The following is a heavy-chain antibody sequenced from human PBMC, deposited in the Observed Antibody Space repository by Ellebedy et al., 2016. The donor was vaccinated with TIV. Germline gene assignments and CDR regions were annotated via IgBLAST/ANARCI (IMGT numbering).Heavy chain of an antibody. D-gene: IGHD2-15*01. CDR1: GFTFSSYS. V-gene: IGHV3-21*04. J-gene: IGHJ3*02. CDR2: ISSSSSYI. CDR3: ARDRRYCSGGSCPKDAFDI. Sequence: GGSLRLXXAASGFTFSSYSMNWVRQAPGKGLEWVSSISSSSSYIYYADSVKGRFTISRDNSKNTLYLQMNSLRAEDTAVYYCARDRRYCSGGSCPKDAFDIWGQGTMVTVSS.